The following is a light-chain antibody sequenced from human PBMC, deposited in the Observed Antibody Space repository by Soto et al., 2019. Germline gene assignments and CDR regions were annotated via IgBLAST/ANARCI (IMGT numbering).Light chain of an antibody. J-gene: IGKJ5*01. CDR1: QSVSNN. V-gene: IGKV3D-15*01. Sequence: EIVMTQSPATLSVSPGERATLSCRASQSVSNNLAWYQQNPGQAPRLLIYGASTRATGIPDRFSGSGSGTDFTLTISRLEPEDFAVYYCQQYGFSPITFGQGTRL. CDR2: GAS. CDR3: QQYGFSPIT.